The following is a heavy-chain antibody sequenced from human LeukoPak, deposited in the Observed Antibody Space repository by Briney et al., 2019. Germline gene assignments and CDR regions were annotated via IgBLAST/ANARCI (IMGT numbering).Heavy chain of an antibody. CDR2: IIPIFGTA. CDR1: GGTFSSYA. J-gene: IGHJ4*02. D-gene: IGHD3-10*01. V-gene: IGHV1-69*13. CDR3: ARDGQQAGVGFFDY. Sequence: ASVKVSCKASGGTFSSYAISWVRQAPGQGLEWMGGIIPIFGTANCAQKFQGRVTITADESTSTAYMELSSLRSEDTAVYYCARDGQQAGVGFFDYWGQGTLVTVSS.